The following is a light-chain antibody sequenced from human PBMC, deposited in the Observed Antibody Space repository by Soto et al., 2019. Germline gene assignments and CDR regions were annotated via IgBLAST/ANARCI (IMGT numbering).Light chain of an antibody. CDR2: DAS. CDR1: QSVSSY. CDR3: QQRSNWPWT. J-gene: IGKJ1*01. V-gene: IGKV3-11*01. Sequence: EIVLTQSPATLSLSPGERATLSCRASQSVSSYLAWYQQKPGQAPRLLIYDASNRATGIPARFSGSGSGTYFTRTISSLEPDDFAVYYCQQRSNWPWTFGQGTKVEIK.